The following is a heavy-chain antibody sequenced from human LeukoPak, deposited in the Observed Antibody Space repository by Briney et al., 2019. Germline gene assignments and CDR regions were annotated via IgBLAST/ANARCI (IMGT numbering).Heavy chain of an antibody. J-gene: IGHJ4*02. D-gene: IGHD6-13*01. CDR2: IFHTGRT. Sequence: SETLSLTCAVSGGSIRSDSWWTWVRQPPGKGLEWIGEIFHTGRTDYNPSLKSRVTMSVDKSNNQFSLEVTSVTAADTAVYYCARSPAAGTRKLDFWGQGTLVIVSS. CDR1: GGSIRSDSW. CDR3: ARSPAAGTRKLDF. V-gene: IGHV4-4*02.